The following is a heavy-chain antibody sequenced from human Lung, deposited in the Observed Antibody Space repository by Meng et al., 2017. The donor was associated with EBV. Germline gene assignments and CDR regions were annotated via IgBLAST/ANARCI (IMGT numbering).Heavy chain of an antibody. CDR1: GGSLRGYY. Sequence: LHKWGACRLKTAETLSSRCALSGGSLRGYYWSWIRQSPERGLEWLGEINLSGHTNYNPSLKSRVTISVDTSKNQFSLNLSSVTAAATAVYYCARGRQIGWQGGDFAYWSQGTLVTVSS. CDR2: INLSGHT. V-gene: IGHV4-34*01. J-gene: IGHJ4*02. CDR3: ARGRQIGWQGGDFAY. D-gene: IGHD2-15*01.